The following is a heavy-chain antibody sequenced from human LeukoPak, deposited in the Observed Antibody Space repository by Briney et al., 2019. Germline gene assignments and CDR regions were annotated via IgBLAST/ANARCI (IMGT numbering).Heavy chain of an antibody. D-gene: IGHD2-15*01. J-gene: IGHJ5*02. CDR2: IYPGDSDT. V-gene: IGHV5-51*01. CDR1: GYSFTSYW. CDR3: ARSLGYCSGGSCYSSWFDP. Sequence: GESLKICCKGSGYSFTSYWIGWVRQMPGKGLEWMGIIYPGDSDTRYSPSFQGQVTISADKSISTAYLQWSSLKASDTAMYHCARSLGYCSGGSCYSSWFDPWGQGTLVTVSS.